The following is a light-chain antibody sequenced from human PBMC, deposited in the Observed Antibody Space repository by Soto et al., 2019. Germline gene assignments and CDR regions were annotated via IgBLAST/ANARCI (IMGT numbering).Light chain of an antibody. Sequence: QSALTQTRSVSGSPGQSVTISCTGTSSDVGAYNYVSWYQQHPGKAPKVLIYDVSKRPSGVPDRFSGSKSGNTASLTISGLQAEDEADYYCCSYTGIYTLLFGGGTKLTVL. CDR2: DVS. J-gene: IGLJ2*01. CDR1: SSDVGAYNY. V-gene: IGLV2-11*01. CDR3: CSYTGIYTLL.